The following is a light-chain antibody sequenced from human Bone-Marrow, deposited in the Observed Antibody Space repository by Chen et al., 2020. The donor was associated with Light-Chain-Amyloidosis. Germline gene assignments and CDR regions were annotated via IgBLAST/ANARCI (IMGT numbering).Light chain of an antibody. J-gene: IGLJ3*02. V-gene: IGLV1-51*01. Sequence: QSVLTQPPSVSAAPGQKVTISCSGSNSNIGSNYVSWYQQLPGAAPELLIYDNNERPPEILERFSGCKAGTAATLGISGLQAGDEADDYCGTWDSSLSAVVFGGGTKLTVL. CDR1: NSNIGSNY. CDR3: GTWDSSLSAVV. CDR2: DNN.